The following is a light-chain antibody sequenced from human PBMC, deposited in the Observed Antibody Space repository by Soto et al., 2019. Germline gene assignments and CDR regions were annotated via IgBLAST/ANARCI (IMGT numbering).Light chain of an antibody. Sequence: LTQSPGTLSLSPGEGATLSCRTSQRVDNNFVAWYQQKPGQAPRLLIYGASTRATGIPDRFSGSGFGTDFTLTITRLEPEDVAVYYCQQYGSSLWTFGLGTKVEIK. CDR3: QQYGSSLWT. CDR2: GAS. CDR1: QRVDNNF. V-gene: IGKV3-20*01. J-gene: IGKJ1*01.